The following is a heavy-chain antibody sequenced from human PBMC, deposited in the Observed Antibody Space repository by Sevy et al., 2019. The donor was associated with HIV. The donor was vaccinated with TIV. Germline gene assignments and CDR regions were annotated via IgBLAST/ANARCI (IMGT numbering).Heavy chain of an antibody. J-gene: IGHJ3*02. D-gene: IGHD6-19*01. CDR1: GGSISSSNW. Sequence: SETLSLTCAVSGGSISSSNWWSWVRQPPGKGLEWIGEIYHSGSTNYNPSLKSRVTISVDKSKNQFSLKLSSVTAADTAVYYCARGYSSGWYTWNAFDIWGQATMVTVSS. CDR3: ARGYSSGWYTWNAFDI. V-gene: IGHV4-4*02. CDR2: IYHSGST.